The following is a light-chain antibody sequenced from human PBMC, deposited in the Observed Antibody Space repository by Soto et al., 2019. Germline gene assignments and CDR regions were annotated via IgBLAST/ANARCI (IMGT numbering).Light chain of an antibody. V-gene: IGKV3-20*01. CDR1: ESVSSIY. CDR3: QQSLNPKT. Sequence: ENVLTQSPGTLSLSPGERATLSCRASESVSSIYVAWYQQKPGQAATLLIYGAYTRATGIPDRFSGSGSGTDFTLTIDRLEPEDFAVYYCQQSLNPKTFGQGTKVEIK. CDR2: GAY. J-gene: IGKJ1*01.